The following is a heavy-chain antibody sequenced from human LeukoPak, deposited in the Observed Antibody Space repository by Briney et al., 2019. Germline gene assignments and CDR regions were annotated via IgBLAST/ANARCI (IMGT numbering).Heavy chain of an antibody. D-gene: IGHD3-22*01. J-gene: IGHJ4*02. V-gene: IGHV4-39*07. CDR3: ATTYHYEISGYYPFGY. CDR1: GGSISSSSYY. CDR2: LYYSGST. Sequence: ETLSLTCTVSGGSISSSSYYWGWIRQPPGKGLEWIGSLYYSGSTYYNPSLNSRVTISVDTSKNAFSLRLNSVTAADTAVYYCATTYHYEISGYYPFGYWGQGTLVTVSS.